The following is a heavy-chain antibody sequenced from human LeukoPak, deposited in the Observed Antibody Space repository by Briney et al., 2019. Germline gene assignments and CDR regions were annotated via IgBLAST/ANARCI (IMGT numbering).Heavy chain of an antibody. V-gene: IGHV3-21*01. Sequence: GGSLRPSCAASGFTSSTYTMNWVRQAPGKGLEWVSSINGDGRYIYYADSMKGRFTISRDNAKNSLYLQMNSLRAEDTAMYYCVRVWGHSGYDYFPFDYWGQGTLVTVSS. D-gene: IGHD5-12*01. CDR1: GFTSSTYT. CDR3: VRVWGHSGYDYFPFDY. J-gene: IGHJ4*02. CDR2: INGDGRYI.